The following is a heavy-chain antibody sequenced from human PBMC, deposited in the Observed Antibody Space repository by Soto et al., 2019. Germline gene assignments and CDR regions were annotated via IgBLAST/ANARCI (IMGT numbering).Heavy chain of an antibody. D-gene: IGHD6-13*01. CDR3: AREGGWQQRGDWYFDL. V-gene: IGHV1-69*12. CDR2: IIPIFGTA. J-gene: IGHJ2*01. Sequence: QVQLVQSGAEVKKPGSSVKVSCKASGGTFSSYAISWVRQAPGQGLEWMGGIIPIFGTANYAQKFQGRVTISADECTSTGYMELSSLRSEDTAVYYCAREGGWQQRGDWYFDLWGRGTLVTVSS. CDR1: GGTFSSYA.